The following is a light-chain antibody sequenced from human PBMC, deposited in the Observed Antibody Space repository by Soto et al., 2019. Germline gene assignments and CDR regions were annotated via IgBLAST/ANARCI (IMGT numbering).Light chain of an antibody. J-gene: IGLJ2*01. CDR3: AEWDDSLRGQV. Sequence: QSVLTQPPSASVTPGQRVTISCSGTTSNVGINSVFWYQHLPGTAPKLLIYRSNQRASGVPDRFSGSKSGTSAYLAISGLRSEDEADYYCAEWDDSLRGQVFGGGTKLTVL. CDR2: RSN. CDR1: TSNVGINS. V-gene: IGLV1-47*01.